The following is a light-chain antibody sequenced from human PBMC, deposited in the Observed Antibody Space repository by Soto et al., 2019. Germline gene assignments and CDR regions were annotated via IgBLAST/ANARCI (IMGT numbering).Light chain of an antibody. CDR3: QQYNNWWT. CDR1: QSVSSN. V-gene: IGKV3-15*01. J-gene: IGKJ1*01. CDR2: GAS. Sequence: EIVMTQSPATLSVSPGERATPSCRASQSVSSNLAWYQQKPGQAPRLLIYGASTRATGIPARFSGSGSGTEFTLTISSLQSEDFAVYYCQQYNNWWTFGQGTKVDI.